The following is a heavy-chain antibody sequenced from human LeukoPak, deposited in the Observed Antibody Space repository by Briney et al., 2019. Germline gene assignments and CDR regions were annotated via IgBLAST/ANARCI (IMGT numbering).Heavy chain of an antibody. V-gene: IGHV3-7*01. CDR1: GFTFSGYL. CDR3: ARGTIAAPGTDY. D-gene: IGHD6-13*01. CDR2: LKQDGSEK. Sequence: GGSLRLSFAGSGFTFSGYLMHWVRQAPGEGVGWVANLKQDGSEKHFADSVKGRFTISRDNAENSLYLQMNSLRAEDTAMYYCARGTIAAPGTDYWGQGTLVTVSS. J-gene: IGHJ4*02.